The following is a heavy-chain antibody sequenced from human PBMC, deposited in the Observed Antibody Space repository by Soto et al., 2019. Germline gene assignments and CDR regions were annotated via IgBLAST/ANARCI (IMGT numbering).Heavy chain of an antibody. CDR3: ARDRAFYCSNGICIDAFDI. D-gene: IGHD2-2*01. CDR1: GFTFNDYA. V-gene: IGHV3-23*01. J-gene: IGHJ3*02. CDR2: LSSRGFST. Sequence: EVQLLESGGALVQPGGSLRLSCAASGFTFNDYALTWVRQVPGKGLEWVSSLSSRGFSTHYAESVKGRFTISRDNIQNTVYLQMNSLRAEDTAVYYCARDRAFYCSNGICIDAFDIWGPGTLVTVSS.